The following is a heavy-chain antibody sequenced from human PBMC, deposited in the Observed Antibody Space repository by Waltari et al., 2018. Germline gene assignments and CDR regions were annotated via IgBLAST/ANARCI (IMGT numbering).Heavy chain of an antibody. J-gene: IGHJ6*02. CDR2: ISGSGGST. CDR1: GFTFSSYA. CDR3: AKDRWNDDRGDV. D-gene: IGHD1-1*01. V-gene: IGHV3-23*01. Sequence: EVQLLESGGGLVQPGGSLRLSCAASGFTFSSYAMSWVRQAPGKGLEWVSAISGSGGSTNYADAVKGRFTIARDNSKNTLYLQMNSLRAEDTAVYYCAKDRWNDDRGDVWGQGTTVTVSS.